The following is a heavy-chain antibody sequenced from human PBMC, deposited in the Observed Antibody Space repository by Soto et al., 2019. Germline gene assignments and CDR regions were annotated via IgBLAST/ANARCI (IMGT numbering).Heavy chain of an antibody. CDR1: GFSLSTSGVG. D-gene: IGHD3-10*01. CDR2: IHWDDDK. V-gene: IGHV2-5*02. CDR3: ARGGFGESTRDYFDY. Sequence: QITLKESGPTLVKPTQTLTLTCTFSGFSLSTSGVGVGWIRQPPGKALEWLALIHWDDDKRYSPSLKSRLTITKDTSKNQVVLTMTNMDPVDTATYYCARGGFGESTRDYFDYWGQGTLVTVSS. J-gene: IGHJ4*02.